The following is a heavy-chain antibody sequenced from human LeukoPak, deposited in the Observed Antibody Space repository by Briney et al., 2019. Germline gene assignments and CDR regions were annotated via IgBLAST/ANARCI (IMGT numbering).Heavy chain of an antibody. CDR2: ISANGRST. CDR3: ARARNEDTIFGVVTYDYFDY. J-gene: IGHJ4*02. CDR1: GLIFSNYV. V-gene: IGHV3-23*01. Sequence: GGSLRLSCAASGLIFSNYVMSWVRQAPGKGLEWVSAISANGRSTYYADSVKGRFTVSRDNSKNSLYLQMNSLRAEDTAVYYCARARNEDTIFGVVTYDYFDYWGQGTLVTVSS. D-gene: IGHD3-3*01.